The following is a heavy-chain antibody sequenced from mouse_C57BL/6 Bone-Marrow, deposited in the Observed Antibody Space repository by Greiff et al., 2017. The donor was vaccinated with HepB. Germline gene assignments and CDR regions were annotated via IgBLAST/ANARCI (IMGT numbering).Heavy chain of an antibody. V-gene: IGHV1-15*01. CDR2: IDPGTGGT. Sequence: VQLQESGAELVRPGASVTLSCKASGYTFTDYEMHWVKQTPVHGLEWIGAIDPGTGGTAYNQKFKGKAILTADKSSSTAYMELRSLTSEDSAVYYCTRMEGYYDAMDYWGQGTSVTVSS. J-gene: IGHJ4*01. CDR1: GYTFTDYE. CDR3: TRMEGYYDAMDY.